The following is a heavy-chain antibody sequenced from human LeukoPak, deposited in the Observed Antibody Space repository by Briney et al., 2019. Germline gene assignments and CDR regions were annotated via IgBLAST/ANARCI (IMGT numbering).Heavy chain of an antibody. CDR2: IYPGDSDT. Sequence: GESLKITCQGSGYSFTTYWIGWVRQMPGKGLEWMGIIYPGDSDTRYSPSFQGQVTISADKSINTAYLQWSSLKASDTAMYYCARRSAVAPYYYMDVWGKGTTVTVSS. CDR3: ARRSAVAPYYYMDV. V-gene: IGHV5-51*01. J-gene: IGHJ6*03. CDR1: GYSFTTYW.